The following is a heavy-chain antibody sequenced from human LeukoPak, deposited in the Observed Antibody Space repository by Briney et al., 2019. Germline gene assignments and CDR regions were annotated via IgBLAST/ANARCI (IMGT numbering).Heavy chain of an antibody. V-gene: IGHV4-34*01. CDR2: INHSGST. J-gene: IGHJ4*02. Sequence: PSETLSLTCAVYGGSFSGYYWSWIRQPPGKGLEWIGEINHSGSTNYNPSLMSRVTISVDTSKNQFSLKLSSVTAADTAVYYCARYRGSYYYDSSGYASRQIFDYWGQGTLVTVSS. CDR1: GGSFSGYY. CDR3: ARYRGSYYYDSSGYASRQIFDY. D-gene: IGHD3-22*01.